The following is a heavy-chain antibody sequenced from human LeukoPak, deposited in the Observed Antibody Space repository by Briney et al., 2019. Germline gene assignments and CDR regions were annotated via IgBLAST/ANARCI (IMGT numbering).Heavy chain of an antibody. CDR2: IDPSDSYT. CDR1: GYSFTTYW. J-gene: IGHJ4*02. D-gene: IGHD5-12*01. Sequence: GESLRISCKGSGYSFTTYWISWVRQMPGKGLEWMGRIDPSDSYTNYGPSFQGHVTISADKSITTAYLQWSSLKASDTAIYYCARAYRGYRGYDLDWGQGTLVTVSS. CDR3: ARAYRGYRGYDLD. V-gene: IGHV5-10-1*01.